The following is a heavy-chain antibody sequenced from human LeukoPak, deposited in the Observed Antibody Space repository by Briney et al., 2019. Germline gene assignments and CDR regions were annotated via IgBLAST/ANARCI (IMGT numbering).Heavy chain of an antibody. Sequence: SVKVSCKASGGTFSSYAISWVRQAPGQGLEWMGRIIPILGIANYAQKFQGRVTITADKSTSTAYMELSSLRSEDTAVYYCARHPDYYDSRSPFDYWGQGTLVTVSS. CDR3: ARHPDYYDSRSPFDY. J-gene: IGHJ4*02. CDR2: IIPILGIA. V-gene: IGHV1-69*04. D-gene: IGHD3-22*01. CDR1: GGTFSSYA.